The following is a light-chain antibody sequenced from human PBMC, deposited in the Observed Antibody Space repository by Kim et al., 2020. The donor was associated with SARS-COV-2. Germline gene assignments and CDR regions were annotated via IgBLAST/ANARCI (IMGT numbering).Light chain of an antibody. CDR1: LSNNGSNV. J-gene: IGLJ7*01. CDR3: EAWDDSLNAAV. Sequence: QGVTISCSGSLSNNGSNVLSWYQQLPGTPPTHTIYNNNQRTSRVPARFSASKSGTAAYLAISWLQSEDEADYFCEAWDDSLNAAVFGGGTQLTVL. V-gene: IGLV1-44*01. CDR2: NNN.